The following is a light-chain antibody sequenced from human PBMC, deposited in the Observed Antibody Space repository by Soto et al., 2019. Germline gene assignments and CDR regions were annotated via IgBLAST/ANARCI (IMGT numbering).Light chain of an antibody. CDR2: GAS. Sequence: EIVLTQSPGTLSLSPGERATLSCRASQSVSSTYLAWYQQTPGQAPRLLIYGASSRVTGIPDRFSGSGSGTDFTLTISRLEPEDFAVYYCQQYGRSPPWTFGQGTKVEIK. CDR1: QSVSSTY. CDR3: QQYGRSPPWT. V-gene: IGKV3-20*01. J-gene: IGKJ1*01.